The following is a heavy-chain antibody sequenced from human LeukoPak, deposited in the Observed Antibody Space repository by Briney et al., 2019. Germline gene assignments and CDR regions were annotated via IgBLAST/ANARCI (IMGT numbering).Heavy chain of an antibody. V-gene: IGHV3-23*01. CDR2: ISGSGGST. CDR1: GFTFSSYA. J-gene: IGHJ4*02. CDR3: AKDIAAAGTVDY. Sequence: GGSLRLSCAASGFTFSSYAMSWVRQAPGKGLEWVSAISGSGGSTYYADSVKGRFTISRDNSKNTLYLQMNSMRAEDTAVYYCAKDIAAAGTVDYWGQGTLVTVSS. D-gene: IGHD6-13*01.